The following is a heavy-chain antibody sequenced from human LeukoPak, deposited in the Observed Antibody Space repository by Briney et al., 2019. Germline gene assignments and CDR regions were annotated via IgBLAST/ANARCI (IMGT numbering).Heavy chain of an antibody. Sequence: ASVKVSCKASGYTFTGYYMHWVRQAPGQGLEWMGRINPNSGGTNYAQKFQGRVTMTRDTSISTAYMELSRLRSDDTAVYYCAKDRRGDKRRDAFDIWGQGTMVTVSS. J-gene: IGHJ3*02. V-gene: IGHV1-2*06. D-gene: IGHD2-21*02. CDR2: INPNSGGT. CDR1: GYTFTGYY. CDR3: AKDRRGDKRRDAFDI.